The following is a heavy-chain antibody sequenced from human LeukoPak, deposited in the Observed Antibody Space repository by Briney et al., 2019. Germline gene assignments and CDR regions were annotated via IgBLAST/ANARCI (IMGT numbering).Heavy chain of an antibody. J-gene: IGHJ4*02. D-gene: IGHD4-11*01. CDR2: IHYSDDRT. V-gene: IGHV3-23*01. CDR1: GFTFSEYS. Sequence: GGSLRLSCAASGFTFSEYSMSWVRQAPGKGLEWVSSIHYSDDRTYYADSVKGRFTISRDNSKNTLFLQPNSLRAGDTAVYYCAKHPASYYSSFDYWGQGARVTVSS. CDR3: AKHPASYYSSFDY.